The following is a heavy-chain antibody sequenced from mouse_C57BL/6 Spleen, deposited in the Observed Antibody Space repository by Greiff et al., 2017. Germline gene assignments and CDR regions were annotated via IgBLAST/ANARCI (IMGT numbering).Heavy chain of an antibody. V-gene: IGHV1-69*01. CDR1: GYTFTSSW. Sequence: VQLQQPGAELVMPGASVKLSCKASGYTFTSSWMHWVKQRPGQGLEWIGEIDPSDSYTNYNQKFKGKSTLTVDTSSSTAYMQLSSLTSDDSAVYYCARGRGGYFDYWGQGTTLTVSS. CDR2: IDPSDSYT. CDR3: ARGRGGYFDY. J-gene: IGHJ2*01.